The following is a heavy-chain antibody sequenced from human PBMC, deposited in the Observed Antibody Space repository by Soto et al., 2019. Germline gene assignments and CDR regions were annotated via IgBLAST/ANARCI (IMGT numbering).Heavy chain of an antibody. D-gene: IGHD6-19*01. V-gene: IGHV3-23*01. Sequence: QPGGSLRLSCAASGFTFSSYAMSWVRQAPGKGLEWVSAISGSGGSTYYADSVKGRFTISRDNSKNTLYLQMNSLRAEDTAVYYCAKGLEQSGIAVAGLFDYWGQGTLVTVSS. J-gene: IGHJ4*02. CDR2: ISGSGGST. CDR3: AKGLEQSGIAVAGLFDY. CDR1: GFTFSSYA.